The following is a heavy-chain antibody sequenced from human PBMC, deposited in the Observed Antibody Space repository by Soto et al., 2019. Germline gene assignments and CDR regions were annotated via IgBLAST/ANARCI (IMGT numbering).Heavy chain of an antibody. CDR2: IIPMFGTA. CDR1: GGTFSTYA. V-gene: IGHV1-69*12. D-gene: IGHD5-18*01. CDR3: TRGIQLWLRQINNAYSG. J-gene: IGHJ4*02. Sequence: QVQLVQSGAEVKKPESSVKVSCKAPGGTFSTYAISWVRQAPGQGLEWMGGIIPMFGTANYAQRFQDRVTITAVEAMNTVYMELTSLRSEDTAVYLCTRGIQLWLRQINNAYSGWGQGTRVSVSS.